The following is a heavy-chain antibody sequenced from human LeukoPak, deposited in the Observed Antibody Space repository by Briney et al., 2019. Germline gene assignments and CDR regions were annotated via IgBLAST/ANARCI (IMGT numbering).Heavy chain of an antibody. CDR3: ARPDSGDDAFDI. CDR1: GGSISNYY. V-gene: IGHV4-59*01. J-gene: IGHJ3*02. CDR2: MYNSGDT. Sequence: PSETLSLTCTVSGGSISNYYWSWIRQPPGKGLEWIGNMYNSGDTRYNPSFESRVTISIDTSKNQFSLKLTSTAAADTAVYYCARPDSGDDAFDIWGQGTMVTVSS. D-gene: IGHD4-17*01.